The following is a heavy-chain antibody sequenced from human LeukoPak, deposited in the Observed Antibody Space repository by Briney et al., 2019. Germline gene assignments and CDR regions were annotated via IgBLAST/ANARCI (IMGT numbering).Heavy chain of an antibody. D-gene: IGHD6-19*01. CDR1: GGSITKNGYY. J-gene: IGHJ4*02. CDR3: CGSGWFAGPFGY. V-gene: IGHV4-39*07. Sequence: SEPLSLTCSVSGGSITKNGYYWGWNRQSPETGLEWIGSMHYSGSTYYNPSLNSRVTISVDTSKNQFSLKLTSVTAADTAVYYCCGSGWFAGPFGYWGQGALVTVSS. CDR2: MHYSGST.